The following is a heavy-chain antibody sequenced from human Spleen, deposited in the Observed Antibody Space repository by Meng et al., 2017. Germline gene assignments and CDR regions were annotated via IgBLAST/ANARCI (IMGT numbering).Heavy chain of an antibody. D-gene: IGHD4-17*01. CDR3: AKGRGDYALALCWYFDL. CDR1: GFTFDDYA. Sequence: SLKISCAASGFTFDDYAMHWVRQAPGKGLEWVSGISWNSGSIGYADSVKGRFTISRDNAKNSLYLQMNSLRAEDTALYYFAKGRGDYALALCWYFDLWGRGTLVTVSS. J-gene: IGHJ2*01. V-gene: IGHV3-9*01. CDR2: ISWNSGSI.